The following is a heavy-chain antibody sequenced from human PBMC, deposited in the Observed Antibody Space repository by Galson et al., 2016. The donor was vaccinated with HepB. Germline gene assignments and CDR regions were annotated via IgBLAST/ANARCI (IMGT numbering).Heavy chain of an antibody. CDR2: IYYSGST. Sequence: TLSLTCTVSGGSISSGGYYWSWIRQHPGKGLEWIGYIYYSGSTYYNPSLKSRVTISVDTSKNQFSLKLSSVTAADTAVYYWARGASRGGMGDAFDIWGQGTMVTGSS. CDR1: GGSISSGGYY. J-gene: IGHJ3*02. V-gene: IGHV4-31*03. D-gene: IGHD3-16*01. CDR3: ARGASRGGMGDAFDI.